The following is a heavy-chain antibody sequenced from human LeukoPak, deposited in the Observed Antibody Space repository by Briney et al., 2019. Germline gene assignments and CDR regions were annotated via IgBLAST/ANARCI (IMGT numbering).Heavy chain of an antibody. CDR1: GGSISSGSYY. Sequence: SQTLSLTCTVSGGSISSGSYYWSWIRQPAGKGLEWIGRIYTSGSTNYNPSLKSRVTISVDTSKNQFSLKLSSVTAADTAVYYCARTIYYYDSSGSGNAFDIWGQGTMVTVSS. J-gene: IGHJ3*02. D-gene: IGHD3-22*01. CDR2: IYTSGST. V-gene: IGHV4-61*02. CDR3: ARTIYYYDSSGSGNAFDI.